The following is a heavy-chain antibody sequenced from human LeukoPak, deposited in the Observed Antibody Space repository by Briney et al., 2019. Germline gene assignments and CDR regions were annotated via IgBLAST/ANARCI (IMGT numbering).Heavy chain of an antibody. D-gene: IGHD3-22*01. Sequence: PGGSLRLSCSASGFTFSSYWMSWVRQAPGRGLEWVANIKQDGSEKYYMDSVKGRFTISRDNAKNSLYLQMNSLRAEDTAVYYCAREGYYDSSGYYTYYYGMDVWGQGTTVTVS. CDR3: AREGYYDSSGYYTYYYGMDV. CDR1: GFTFSSYW. J-gene: IGHJ6*02. V-gene: IGHV3-7*03. CDR2: IKQDGSEK.